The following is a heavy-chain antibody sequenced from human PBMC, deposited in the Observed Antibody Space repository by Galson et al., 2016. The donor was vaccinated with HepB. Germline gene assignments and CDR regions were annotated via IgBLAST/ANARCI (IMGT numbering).Heavy chain of an antibody. CDR1: TDTFTRYA. CDR2: IIPMYGTA. CDR3: ARGGPTVCHYYFDS. Sequence: SVKVSCKASTDTFTRYAISWVRQAPGQGLEWMGGIIPMYGTADYAQKFQGRVTITADESTRTVYLEVSSLRSDDTAVFYCARGGPTVCHYYFDSWGQGTLILVSS. J-gene: IGHJ4*02. V-gene: IGHV1-69*13. D-gene: IGHD2-21*02.